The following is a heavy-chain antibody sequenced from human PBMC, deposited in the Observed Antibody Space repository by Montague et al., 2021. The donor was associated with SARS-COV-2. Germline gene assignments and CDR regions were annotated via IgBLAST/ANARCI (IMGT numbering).Heavy chain of an antibody. D-gene: IGHD6-19*01. J-gene: IGHJ4*02. CDR1: GFTFSNYA. V-gene: IGHV3-30-3*01. CDR2: ISNDGTNK. Sequence: SLRLSCAVSGFTFSNYAMHWVRQAPGKGLEWVAIISNDGTNKYYADSVKGRFTISRDNSKNRLFLQMNSLRAVDTAVYYCARDHSSGWYPEYFDSWGQGTLVTVSS. CDR3: ARDHSSGWYPEYFDS.